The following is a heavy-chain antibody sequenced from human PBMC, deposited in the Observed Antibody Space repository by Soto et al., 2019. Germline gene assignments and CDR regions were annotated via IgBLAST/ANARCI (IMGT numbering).Heavy chain of an antibody. CDR1: GGSISSGGYY. V-gene: IGHV4-31*03. CDR2: IYYSGST. D-gene: IGHD5-18*01. Sequence: PSETLSLTCTVSGGSISSGGYYWSWIRQHPGKGLEWIGYIYYSGSTYYNPSLKSRVTISVDTSKNQFSLKLSSVTAADTAVYYCAINVDTAMGPFDYWGQGTLVTVSS. J-gene: IGHJ4*02. CDR3: AINVDTAMGPFDY.